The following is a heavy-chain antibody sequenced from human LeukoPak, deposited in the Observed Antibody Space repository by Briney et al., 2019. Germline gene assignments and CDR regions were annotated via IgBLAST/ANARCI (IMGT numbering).Heavy chain of an antibody. CDR3: ATAYSSGWYGNYYYYGMDV. D-gene: IGHD6-19*01. CDR1: GFTVSSNY. Sequence: PGGSLRLSCAASGFTVSSNYMSWVRQAPGKGLEWVSVIYSGGSTYYADSVKGRFTISRDNSKNTLYLQMNSLRAEDTAVYYCATAYSSGWYGNYYYYGMDVWGQGTTVTVSS. J-gene: IGHJ6*02. CDR2: IYSGGST. V-gene: IGHV3-66*01.